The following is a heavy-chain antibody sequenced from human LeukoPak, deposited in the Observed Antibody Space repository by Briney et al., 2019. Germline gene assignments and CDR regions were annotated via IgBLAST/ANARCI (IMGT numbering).Heavy chain of an antibody. V-gene: IGHV1-2*06. J-gene: IGHJ4*02. Sequence: ASVKLCCKASGSTFTGYYMHWVRQAPGQGLEWMGRINPNSGGTNYAQKFQGRVSMTRDTSISTAYMELSRLRSDDTAVYYCARGSMTMIVVAASGPDYWGQGTLVTVSS. CDR1: GSTFTGYY. CDR2: INPNSGGT. D-gene: IGHD3-22*01. CDR3: ARGSMTMIVVAASGPDY.